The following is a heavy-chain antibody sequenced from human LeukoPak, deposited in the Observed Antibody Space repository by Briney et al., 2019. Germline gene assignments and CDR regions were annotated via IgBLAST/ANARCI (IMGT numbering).Heavy chain of an antibody. Sequence: ASVKVSCKASGDSFTINDINWVRQATGQGLEWVGGMNPNSGNTGYAQKFQGRVTMTRNTSISTAYRELTDLRSEDTAVYYCARVTAAGTWTFDIWGQGTTVTVSS. V-gene: IGHV1-8*01. CDR2: MNPNSGNT. J-gene: IGHJ3*02. D-gene: IGHD6-13*01. CDR1: GDSFTIND. CDR3: ARVTAAGTWTFDI.